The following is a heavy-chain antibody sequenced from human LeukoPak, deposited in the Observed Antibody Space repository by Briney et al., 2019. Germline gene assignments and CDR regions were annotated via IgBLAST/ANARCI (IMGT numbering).Heavy chain of an antibody. D-gene: IGHD5-24*01. CDR2: IIPIFGTA. V-gene: IGHV1-69*13. CDR1: GGTFSSYA. Sequence: ASVKVSCKASGGTFSSYAISWVRQAPGQGLEWMGGIIPIFGTANYAQKFQGRVTITADESTSTAYMELSSLRSEDTAVYYCARGRWSATTASYCLDFWGQGTLVTVSS. J-gene: IGHJ4*02. CDR3: ARGRWSATTASYCLDF.